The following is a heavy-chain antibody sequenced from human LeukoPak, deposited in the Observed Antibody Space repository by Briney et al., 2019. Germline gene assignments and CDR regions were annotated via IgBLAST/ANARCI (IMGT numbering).Heavy chain of an antibody. D-gene: IGHD6-19*01. CDR1: GFTFDNHA. Sequence: GGSLRLSCAASGFTFDNHAMSWVRQAPGKGLEWVAAISDSGASSSYADSVKGRFTISRDSSTSTLYLQMNSLRAEDTAVYYCARSGSGWYRFDLWGQGTLVTVSS. V-gene: IGHV3-23*01. J-gene: IGHJ4*02. CDR2: ISDSGASS. CDR3: ARSGSGWYRFDL.